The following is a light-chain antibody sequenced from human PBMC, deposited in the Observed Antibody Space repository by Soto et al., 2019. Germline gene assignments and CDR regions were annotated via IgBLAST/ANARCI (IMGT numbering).Light chain of an antibody. CDR1: QGITND. CDR2: AAS. J-gene: IGKJ5*01. V-gene: IGKV1-17*01. CDR3: LQHNSYPIT. Sequence: IQLTQSQSSMSACVGDRVTITCRASQGITNDLGWYQQKPGKAPKRLIYAASSLQSGVPSRFSGSGSGTEFTLTISSLQPEDFATYCCLQHNSYPITFCQGTRPEFK.